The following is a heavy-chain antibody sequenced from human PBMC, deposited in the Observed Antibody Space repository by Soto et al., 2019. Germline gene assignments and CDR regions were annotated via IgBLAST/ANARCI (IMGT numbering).Heavy chain of an antibody. V-gene: IGHV3-23*01. D-gene: IGHD3-9*01. CDR1: GFTFSSYS. CDR3: AMGMSVNVLRYFDWLSTSRYFDY. CDR2: ISGSGGST. Sequence: GVSLRLSFAASGFTFSSYSMSWVRQAPGKGLEWVSAISGSGGSTYYADSVKGRFTISRDNSKNTLYLQMNSLRAEDTAVYYCAMGMSVNVLRYFDWLSTSRYFDYWGQGTLVTVSS. J-gene: IGHJ4*02.